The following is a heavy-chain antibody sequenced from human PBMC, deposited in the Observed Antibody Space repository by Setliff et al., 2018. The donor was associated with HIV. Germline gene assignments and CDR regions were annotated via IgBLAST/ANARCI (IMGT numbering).Heavy chain of an antibody. V-gene: IGHV1-2*06. D-gene: IGHD1-1*01. CDR1: GYTFTGYF. J-gene: IGHJ4*02. Sequence: ASVKVSCKASGYTFTGYFIHWVRQAPGQGLEWMGQINPNRGDTKSHHKFADRLIMSRDTSLTTAYMELSGLRSDDTAVYYCARQLSNSLESWGQGTPVTVSS. CDR3: ARQLSNSLES. CDR2: INPNRGDT.